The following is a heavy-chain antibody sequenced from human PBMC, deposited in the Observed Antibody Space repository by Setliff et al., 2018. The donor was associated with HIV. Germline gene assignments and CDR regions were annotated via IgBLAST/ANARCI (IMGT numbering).Heavy chain of an antibody. CDR1: GGSVSDTSYY. J-gene: IGHJ4*02. CDR2: VYYSGGT. D-gene: IGHD5-12*01. CDR3: ARLGDSGYDFRGYFDY. V-gene: IGHV4-39*01. Sequence: SETLSLTCTVSGGSVSDTSYYWGWIRQPPGQGLEWLANVYYSGGTYYYPSLNSRVTISVDTSRNQFSLKLTSVTAADTALYFCARLGDSGYDFRGYFDYGGQGKLVTVSS.